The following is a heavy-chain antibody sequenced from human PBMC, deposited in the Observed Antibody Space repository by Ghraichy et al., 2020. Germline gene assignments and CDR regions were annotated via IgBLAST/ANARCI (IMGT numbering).Heavy chain of an antibody. Sequence: GESLNISCAASGFTFSDYYMSWIRQAPGKGLEWVSYISSSGSTIYYADSVKGRFTISRDNAKNSLYLQMNSLRAEDTAVYYCATIVGRPNYYYYGMDVWGQGTTVTVSS. V-gene: IGHV3-11*04. CDR1: GFTFSDYY. CDR2: ISSSGSTI. D-gene: IGHD1-26*01. CDR3: ATIVGRPNYYYYGMDV. J-gene: IGHJ6*02.